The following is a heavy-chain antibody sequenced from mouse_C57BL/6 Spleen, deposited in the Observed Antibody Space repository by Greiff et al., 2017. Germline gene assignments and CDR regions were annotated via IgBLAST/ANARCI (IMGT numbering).Heavy chain of an antibody. CDR3: ARDHYSAFDY. J-gene: IGHJ2*01. CDR2: INYDGSST. D-gene: IGHD1-1*02. V-gene: IGHV5-16*01. CDR1: GFTFSDYY. Sequence: EVKLVESEGGLVQPGSSMKLSCTASGFTFSDYYMAWVRQVPEKGLEWVANINYDGSSTYYLDALKSRFIISRDNAKNILYLQMSSLKSEDTATYYCARDHYSAFDYWGQGTTLTVSS.